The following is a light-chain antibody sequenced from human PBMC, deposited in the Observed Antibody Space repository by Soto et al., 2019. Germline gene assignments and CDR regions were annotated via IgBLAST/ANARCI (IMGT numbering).Light chain of an antibody. V-gene: IGLV1-47*02. CDR3: ASRDDTLGGPV. Sequence: QSVLTQPPSASGTPGQRVAISCSGNSSNIGNNYVYWYQQFPGMAPKLIIYSDRQRPPGVPDRFSGSKSGTSASLAIRGLRSEDEADSHCASRDDTLGGPVFGGGTKLTVL. J-gene: IGLJ3*02. CDR2: SDR. CDR1: SSNIGNNY.